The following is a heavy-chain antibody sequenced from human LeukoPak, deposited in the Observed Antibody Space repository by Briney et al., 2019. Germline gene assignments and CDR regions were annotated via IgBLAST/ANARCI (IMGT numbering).Heavy chain of an antibody. CDR1: GFTFSSYG. V-gene: IGHV3-30*02. CDR3: AKLYGSGDSHGASLDY. Sequence: GGSLRLSCAASGFTFSSYGMHWVRQAPGKGLEWVAFIRYDGSNKYYADSVKGRFTISRGNSKNTLYLQMNSLRAEDTAVYYCAKLYGSGDSHGASLDYWGQGTLVTVSS. D-gene: IGHD3-10*01. CDR2: IRYDGSNK. J-gene: IGHJ4*02.